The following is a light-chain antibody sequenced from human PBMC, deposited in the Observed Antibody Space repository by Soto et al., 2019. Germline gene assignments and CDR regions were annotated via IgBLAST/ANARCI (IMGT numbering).Light chain of an antibody. Sequence: DIQMTQSPSSPSASVRDRVTITSRASQGISNYLAWYQQKPGKVPKLLIYAASTLQSGVPSRFSGSGSGTDFNLTISSLQPEDVATYYCQKYDSAPWTFGQGTKVEIK. CDR3: QKYDSAPWT. J-gene: IGKJ1*01. V-gene: IGKV1-27*01. CDR2: AAS. CDR1: QGISNY.